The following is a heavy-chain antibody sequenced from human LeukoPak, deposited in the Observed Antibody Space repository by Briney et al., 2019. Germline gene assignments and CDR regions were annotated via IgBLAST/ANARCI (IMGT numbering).Heavy chain of an antibody. J-gene: IGHJ1*01. Sequence: SETLSLTCAVYGGSFSGYYWSWIRQPPGKGLEWIGEINHSGSTNYNPSLKSRVTISVDTSKNQFPLKLSSVTAADTAVYYCARTLGYCSSTSCYFAEYFQHWGQGTLVTVSS. V-gene: IGHV4-34*01. D-gene: IGHD2-2*01. CDR3: ARTLGYCSSTSCYFAEYFQH. CDR2: INHSGST. CDR1: GGSFSGYY.